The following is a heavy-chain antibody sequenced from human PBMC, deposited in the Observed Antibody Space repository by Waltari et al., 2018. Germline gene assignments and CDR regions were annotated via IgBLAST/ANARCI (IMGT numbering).Heavy chain of an antibody. J-gene: IGHJ4*02. Sequence: QVQLVESGGGVVQPGRSLRLSCSAPGFAFNSYADPWVRQAPGKGLEWVAVISFDGYNQNYADSVRGRFTISKDSSRRTVYLQMNSLRPDDTAVYYCARVGYCSSTGCYTSGAFDYWGQGTPVIVSS. CDR1: GFAFNSYA. CDR3: ARVGYCSSTGCYTSGAFDY. D-gene: IGHD2-2*02. CDR2: ISFDGYNQ. V-gene: IGHV3-30-3*01.